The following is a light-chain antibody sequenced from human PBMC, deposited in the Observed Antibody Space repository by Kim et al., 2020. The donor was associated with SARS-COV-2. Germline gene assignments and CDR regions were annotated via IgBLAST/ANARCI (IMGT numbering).Light chain of an antibody. J-gene: IGLJ1*01. CDR1: SSNIGAGFD. Sequence: QRVTISCTGSSSNIGAGFDVHWYQHLPGTAPKLPIFDNTIRPSGVPDRFSGSKSGTSASLAITGLQAEDEADYYCQSYDNSLRGYVFGTGTKVTVL. V-gene: IGLV1-40*01. CDR3: QSYDNSLRGYV. CDR2: DNT.